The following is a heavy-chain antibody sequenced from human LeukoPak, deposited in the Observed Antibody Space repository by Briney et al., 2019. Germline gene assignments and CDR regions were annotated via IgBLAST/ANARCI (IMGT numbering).Heavy chain of an antibody. J-gene: IGHJ4*02. CDR2: ISSNGGST. CDR1: GFTFSSYA. Sequence: PGGSLRLSCSASGFTFSSYAMHWVRQAPGKGLEYVSAISSNGGSTYYADSVKGRFTISRDNSKNTLYLQMSSLRAGDTAVYYCVKGVWGYSSSWYDYWGQGTLVTVSS. V-gene: IGHV3-64D*06. D-gene: IGHD6-13*01. CDR3: VKGVWGYSSSWYDY.